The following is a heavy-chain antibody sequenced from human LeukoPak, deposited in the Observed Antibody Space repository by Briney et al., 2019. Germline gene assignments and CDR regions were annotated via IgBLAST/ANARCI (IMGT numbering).Heavy chain of an antibody. CDR1: GYSFTSYW. Sequence: HGESLKISCKGSGYSFTSYWIGWVRQMPGKGLEWMGIIYPGDSDTRYSPSFQGQVTISADKSISTAYLQWSSLKASDTAMYYCARPLRTEHPPDIVVVVAFDYWGQGTLVTVSS. D-gene: IGHD2-15*01. CDR2: IYPGDSDT. CDR3: ARPLRTEHPPDIVVVVAFDY. J-gene: IGHJ4*02. V-gene: IGHV5-51*01.